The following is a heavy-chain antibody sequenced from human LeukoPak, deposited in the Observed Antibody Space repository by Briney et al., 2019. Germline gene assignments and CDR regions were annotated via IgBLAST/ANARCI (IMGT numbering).Heavy chain of an antibody. J-gene: IGHJ4*02. CDR1: GFTFSSYS. CDR3: ARNGRYSSSARTPYYFDY. V-gene: IGHV3-48*04. Sequence: PGGSLRLSCAASGFTFSSYSMNWVRQAPGKGLEWVSYISSSSSTIYYADSVKGRFTISRDNAKNSLYLQMNSLRAEDTAVHYCARNGRYSSSARTPYYFDYWGQGTLVTVSS. D-gene: IGHD6-6*01. CDR2: ISSSSSTI.